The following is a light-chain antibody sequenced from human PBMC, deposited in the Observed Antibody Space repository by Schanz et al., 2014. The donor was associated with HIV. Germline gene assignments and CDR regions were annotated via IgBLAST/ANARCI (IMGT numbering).Light chain of an antibody. CDR1: SSNIGINT. Sequence: QSVLTQPPSASGTPGQRVTISCSGSSSNIGINTVNWYQQLPGTAPTVLIYSNTERPSGVPDRFSASKSGTSASLAISGLQSEDEADYYCAAWDDSLKGVVFGGGTKVTVL. J-gene: IGLJ2*01. CDR3: AAWDDSLKGVV. V-gene: IGLV1-44*01. CDR2: SNT.